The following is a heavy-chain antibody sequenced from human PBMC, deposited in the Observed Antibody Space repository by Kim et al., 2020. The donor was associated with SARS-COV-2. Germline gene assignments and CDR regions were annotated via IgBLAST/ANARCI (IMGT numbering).Heavy chain of an antibody. J-gene: IGHJ6*03. CDR2: IYYSGST. V-gene: IGHV4-59*01. CDR1: GGSISSYY. CDR3: ARVRVTIFGVVNGYYYMDV. Sequence: SETLSLTCTVSGGSISSYYWSWIRQPPGKGLEWIGYIYYSGSTNYNPSLKSRVTISVDTSKNQFSLKLSSVTAADTAVYYCARVRVTIFGVVNGYYYMDV. D-gene: IGHD3-3*01.